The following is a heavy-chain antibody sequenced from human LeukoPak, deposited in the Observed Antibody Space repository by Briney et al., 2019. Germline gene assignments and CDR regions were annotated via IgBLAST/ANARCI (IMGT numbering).Heavy chain of an antibody. CDR3: ARRSCSGGSCYSGDY. Sequence: GRSLRLSCAASGFTFSSYAMHWVRRAPGKGLEWVAVISYDGSNKYYADSVKGRFTISRDNAKNSLYLQMNSLRAEDTAVYYCARRSCSGGSCYSGDYWGQGTLVTVSS. J-gene: IGHJ4*02. V-gene: IGHV3-30*04. D-gene: IGHD2-15*01. CDR2: ISYDGSNK. CDR1: GFTFSSYA.